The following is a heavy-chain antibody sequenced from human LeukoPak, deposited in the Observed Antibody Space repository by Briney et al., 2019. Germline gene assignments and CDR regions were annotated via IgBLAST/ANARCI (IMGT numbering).Heavy chain of an antibody. CDR2: IYTSGST. D-gene: IGHD3-10*01. J-gene: IGHJ4*02. CDR1: GGSISSGSYY. CDR3: ARLPLGAFGEVLNFDY. V-gene: IGHV4-61*02. Sequence: SQTLSLTCTVSGGSISSGSYYWSWIRQPAGKGLEWIGRIYTSGSTNYNPSLKSRVTISIDTSKNQFSLKVNSVTGADTAVYYCARLPLGAFGEVLNFDYWGQGTLVTVSS.